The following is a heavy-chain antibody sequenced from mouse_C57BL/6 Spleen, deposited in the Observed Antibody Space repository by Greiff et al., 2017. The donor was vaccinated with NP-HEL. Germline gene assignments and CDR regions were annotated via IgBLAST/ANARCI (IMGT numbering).Heavy chain of an antibody. CDR2: ISSGSSTI. D-gene: IGHD2-5*01. V-gene: IGHV5-17*01. CDR1: GFTFSDYG. Sequence: EVMLVESGGGLVKPGGSLKLSCAASGFTFSDYGMHWVRQAPEKGLEWVAYISSGSSTIYYADTVKGRFTISRDNAKNTLFMQMTSLRSEDTAMYYCARGWVYRNYDYAMDYWGQGTSVTVSS. J-gene: IGHJ4*01. CDR3: ARGWVYRNYDYAMDY.